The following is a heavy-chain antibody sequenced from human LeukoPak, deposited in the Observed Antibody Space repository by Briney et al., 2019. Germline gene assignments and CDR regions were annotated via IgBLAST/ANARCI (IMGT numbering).Heavy chain of an antibody. Sequence: GGSLRLSCAASGFTFSSYSMNWVRQAPGKGLKWVSYISSSSSTIYYADSVKGRFTISRDNAKNSLYLQMNSLRAEDTAVYYCARETLNSGYDYGFDYWGQGTLVTVSS. D-gene: IGHD5-12*01. J-gene: IGHJ4*02. CDR1: GFTFSSYS. V-gene: IGHV3-48*01. CDR3: ARETLNSGYDYGFDY. CDR2: ISSSSSTI.